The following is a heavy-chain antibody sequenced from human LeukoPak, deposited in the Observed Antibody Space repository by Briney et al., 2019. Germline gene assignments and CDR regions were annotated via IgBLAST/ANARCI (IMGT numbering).Heavy chain of an antibody. D-gene: IGHD4-17*01. Sequence: GGPLRLSCTASLFPFRGFALRLVRAAPGKGPELVSAIRGGGTSEFYADSVKGRFRISRDNSKDTLFLQMNSLRAEDTAVYYCARDPNGDYIGAFDMWGPGTMVTVSS. CDR3: ARDPNGDYIGAFDM. J-gene: IGHJ3*02. CDR2: IRGGGTSE. V-gene: IGHV3-23*01. CDR1: LFPFRGFA.